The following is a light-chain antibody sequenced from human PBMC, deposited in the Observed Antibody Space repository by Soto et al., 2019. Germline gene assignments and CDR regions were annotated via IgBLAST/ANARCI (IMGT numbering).Light chain of an antibody. CDR2: GNN. Sequence: QSVLTQPPSVSGAPGQRVTISCTGSSSNIGAGYDVHWYQQLPGTAPKLLIYGNNNRPSGVSDRFSGSNSGTSASLAITGLQPDDEADYYCQSYDSRLSGSVVFGRGTKLTVL. J-gene: IGLJ2*01. CDR1: SSNIGAGYD. V-gene: IGLV1-40*01. CDR3: QSYDSRLSGSVV.